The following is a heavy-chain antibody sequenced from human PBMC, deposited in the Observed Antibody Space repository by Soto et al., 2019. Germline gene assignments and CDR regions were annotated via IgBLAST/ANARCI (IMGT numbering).Heavy chain of an antibody. V-gene: IGHV4-31*03. D-gene: IGHD3-22*01. CDR3: ARDGRTSGYYLDY. Sequence: SETLSLTCTVSRGSISSGGFYWSWIRQSPGKGLEWIGFIYANGNSYYNPSLKSRANISLDTSKNKFSLKISSVTVADTAVYYCARDGRTSGYYLDYWGQGTPVTVSS. CDR1: RGSISSGGFY. J-gene: IGHJ4*02. CDR2: IYANGNS.